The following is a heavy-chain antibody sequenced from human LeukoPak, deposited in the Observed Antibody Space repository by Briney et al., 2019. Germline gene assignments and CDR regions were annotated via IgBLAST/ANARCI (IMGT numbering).Heavy chain of an antibody. CDR1: GGTFNDHT. D-gene: IGHD3-22*01. CDR2: ITWDGGTT. CDR3: AKEGTGNYDIPEYYFDY. J-gene: IGHJ4*02. V-gene: IGHV3-43*01. Sequence: GGSLSLSCVASGGTFNDHTMNWVRHPPGKGLEWVGRITWDGGTTYYADSLKGQFTISRDNSSNSLFLQIHSLKNEASGLYYCAKEGTGNYDIPEYYFDYWGRGPVVTVS.